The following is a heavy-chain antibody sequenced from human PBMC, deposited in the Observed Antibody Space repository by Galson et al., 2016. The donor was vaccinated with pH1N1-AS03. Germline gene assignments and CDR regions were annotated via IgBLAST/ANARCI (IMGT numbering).Heavy chain of an antibody. J-gene: IGHJ6*02. CDR2: INPNNGVT. Sequence: SVKVSCKASGYIFTGFYVHWVRQAPGQGLEWMGWINPNNGVTNYAQKFQAWVTMTGDTSISTAYMELYGLKPDDTAVYYRARDPRGPCSSATCATTYYFGMDVWGQGTLVTVSS. V-gene: IGHV1-2*04. CDR1: GYIFTGFY. D-gene: IGHD1-26*01. CDR3: ARDPRGPCSSATCATTYYFGMDV.